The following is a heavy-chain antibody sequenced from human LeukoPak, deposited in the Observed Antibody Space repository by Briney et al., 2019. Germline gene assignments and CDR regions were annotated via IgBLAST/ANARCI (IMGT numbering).Heavy chain of an antibody. CDR2: INPNSGGT. CDR3: ARVFRGITMIVGGLELDY. Sequence: ASVKVSRKASGYTFTGYYMHWVRQAPGQGLGWMGWINPNSGGTNYAQKFQGRVTMTRDTSISTAYMELSRLRSDDTAVYYCARVFRGITMIVGGLELDYWGQGTLVTVSS. D-gene: IGHD3-22*01. V-gene: IGHV1-2*02. J-gene: IGHJ4*02. CDR1: GYTFTGYY.